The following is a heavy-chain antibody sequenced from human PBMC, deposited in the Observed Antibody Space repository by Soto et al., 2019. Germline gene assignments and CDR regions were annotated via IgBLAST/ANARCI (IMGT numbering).Heavy chain of an antibody. J-gene: IGHJ5*02. D-gene: IGHD2-15*01. CDR1: GFTFSRYA. Sequence: QVQLVESGGGVVQPGRSLRLSCAASGFTFSRYAMHWVRQAPGKGLEWVAVISLDGRNKYYADSVKGRFTISRDNSKITLYLQMNSLSVEATAVFYCARVRGYCSGGSCWSSLDPWGLGTLVTVSS. V-gene: IGHV3-30*04. CDR3: ARVRGYCSGGSCWSSLDP. CDR2: ISLDGRNK.